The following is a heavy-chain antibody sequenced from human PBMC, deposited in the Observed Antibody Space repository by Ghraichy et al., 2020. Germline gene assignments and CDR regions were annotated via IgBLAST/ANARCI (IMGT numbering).Heavy chain of an antibody. V-gene: IGHV3-7*01. J-gene: IGHJ6*02. CDR1: GFTFSSYW. Sequence: GESLNISCAASGFTFSSYWMSWVRQAPGKGLEWVANIKQDGSEKYYVDSVKGRFTISRDNAKNSLYLQMNSLRAEDTAVYYCARDGIVPAAIPGDYYYYGMDVWGQGTTVTVSS. CDR2: IKQDGSEK. CDR3: ARDGIVPAAIPGDYYYYGMDV. D-gene: IGHD2-2*02.